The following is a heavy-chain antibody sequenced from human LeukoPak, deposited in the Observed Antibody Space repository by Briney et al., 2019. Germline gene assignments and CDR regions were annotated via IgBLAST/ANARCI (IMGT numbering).Heavy chain of an antibody. CDR3: ARDDILTGYYV. J-gene: IGHJ4*02. V-gene: IGHV4-59*12. CDR2: IYYSGST. D-gene: IGHD3-9*01. Sequence: SETLSLTCTVSGYSISSSYYWSWIRQPPGKGLEWIGYIYYSGSTNYNPSLKSRVTISVDTSKNQFSLKLSSVTAADTAVYYCARDDILTGYYVWGQGTLVTVSS. CDR1: GYSISSSYY.